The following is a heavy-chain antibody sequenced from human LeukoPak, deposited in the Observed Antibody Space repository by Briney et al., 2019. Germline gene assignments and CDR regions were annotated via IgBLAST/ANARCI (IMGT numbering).Heavy chain of an antibody. CDR1: GFTFSSYA. Sequence: GGSLRLSCAASGFTFSSYAMSWVRQAPGKGLEGVSAISGSGGSTYYADSVKGRFTISRDNSKNTLYLQMNSLRAEDTAVYYCATQQLVPLFDYWGQGTLVTVSS. CDR3: ATQQLVPLFDY. V-gene: IGHV3-23*01. D-gene: IGHD6-13*01. CDR2: ISGSGGST. J-gene: IGHJ4*02.